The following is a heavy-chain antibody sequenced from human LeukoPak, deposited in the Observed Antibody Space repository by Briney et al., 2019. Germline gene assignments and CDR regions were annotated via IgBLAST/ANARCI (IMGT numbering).Heavy chain of an antibody. CDR3: ARGMKYDYVWGSHRISSYFDY. CDR1: GGSFSGYY. D-gene: IGHD3-16*02. CDR2: INHSGST. Sequence: SETLSLTCSVYGGSFSGYYWSWLRQPPGKGLEWIGEINHSGSTNYNPSLKSQVNISVDTSKNQFSLKLSSVTDADTAVYYCARGMKYDYVWGSHRISSYFDYWGQGTLVTVSS. J-gene: IGHJ4*02. V-gene: IGHV4-34*01.